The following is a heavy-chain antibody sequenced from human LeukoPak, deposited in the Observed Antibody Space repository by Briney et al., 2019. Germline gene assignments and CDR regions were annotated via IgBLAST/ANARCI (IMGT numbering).Heavy chain of an antibody. CDR2: ISGSGGST. CDR1: GFTFSSYA. Sequence: GGSLRLSCAASGFTFSSYAMSWVRQAPGKGLEWVSAISGSGGSTYYADSVRGRFTISRDNSKNTLYLQMNSLRAEDTAVYYCAKAKPSLEWLPQFDYWGQGTLVTVSS. D-gene: IGHD3-3*01. V-gene: IGHV3-23*01. J-gene: IGHJ4*02. CDR3: AKAKPSLEWLPQFDY.